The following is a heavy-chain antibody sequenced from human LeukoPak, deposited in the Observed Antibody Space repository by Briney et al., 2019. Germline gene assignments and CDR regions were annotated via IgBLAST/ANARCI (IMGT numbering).Heavy chain of an antibody. Sequence: SETLSLTCTVSGGSISSSSYYWGWIRQPPGKGLEWIGSIYYSGSTYYNPSLKSRATISVDTSKNQFSLKLSSVTAADTAVYYCASSQDTAMVQWGQGTLVTVSS. V-gene: IGHV4-39*01. CDR2: IYYSGST. CDR1: GGSISSSSYY. D-gene: IGHD5-18*01. CDR3: ASSQDTAMVQ. J-gene: IGHJ4*02.